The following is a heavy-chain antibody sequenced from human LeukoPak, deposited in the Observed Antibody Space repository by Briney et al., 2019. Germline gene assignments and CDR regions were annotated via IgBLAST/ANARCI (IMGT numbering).Heavy chain of an antibody. J-gene: IGHJ4*02. D-gene: IGHD3-22*01. V-gene: IGHV1-18*01. CDR1: GYTFTSYG. Sequence: ASVKVSCKASGYTFTSYGISWVRQAPGQGLEWMGWISAYNGNTNYAQKPQGRVTMTTDTSTSTAYMELRSLRSDDTAVYYCARGDFENYYDSSGLWGQGTLVTVSS. CDR3: ARGDFENYYDSSGL. CDR2: ISAYNGNT.